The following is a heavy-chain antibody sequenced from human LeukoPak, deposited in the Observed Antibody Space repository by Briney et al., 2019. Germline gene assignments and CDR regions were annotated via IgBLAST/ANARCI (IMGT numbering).Heavy chain of an antibody. J-gene: IGHJ6*03. V-gene: IGHV1-2*02. CDR1: GYSFTNYG. CDR3: ARGVAGSYYYYYMDV. Sequence: GASVKVSCKASGYSFTNYGITWVRQAPGQGLEWMGWINPNSGGTNYAQKFQGRVTMTRDTSISTAYMELSRLRSDDTAVYYCARGVAGSYYYYYMDVWGKGTTVTISS. D-gene: IGHD6-19*01. CDR2: INPNSGGT.